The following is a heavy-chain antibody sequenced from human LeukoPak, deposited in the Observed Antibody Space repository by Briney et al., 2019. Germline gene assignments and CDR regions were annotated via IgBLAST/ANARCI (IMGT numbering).Heavy chain of an antibody. CDR2: INSGGSST. CDR3: ARTSRSSAFDI. V-gene: IGHV3-74*01. J-gene: IGHJ3*02. Sequence: GGSLRLSCAASGFTFSDYYMSWIRQAPGKGLVWVSRINSGGSSTRYADSVKGRFTISRDNAKNTLYLQMNSLRAEDTAVYYCARTSRSSAFDIWGQGTIVTVSS. CDR1: GFTFSDYY.